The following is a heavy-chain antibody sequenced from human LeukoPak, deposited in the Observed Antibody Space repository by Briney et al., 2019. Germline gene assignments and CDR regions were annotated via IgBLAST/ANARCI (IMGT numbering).Heavy chain of an antibody. D-gene: IGHD2-21*02. Sequence: ASVKVSCKASGYTFTSYDINWERQATGHGLEWIGWTNPNSGNTVYAHKFQGRATITTNTSISTAYMELSSLISTQTAVNYCARGRIAYCGGDCYLHYYMDVWGKETTVTDSS. CDR1: GYTFTSYD. CDR2: TNPNSGNT. V-gene: IGHV1-8*03. CDR3: ARGRIAYCGGDCYLHYYMDV. J-gene: IGHJ6*03.